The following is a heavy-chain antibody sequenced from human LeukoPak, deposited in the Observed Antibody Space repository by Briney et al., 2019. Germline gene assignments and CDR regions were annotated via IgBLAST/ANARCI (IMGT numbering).Heavy chain of an antibody. CDR3: ARGAPSYYYDSSGYLFGDY. Sequence: GRSLRLSCAASGFTFSSYAMHWVRQAPGKGLEWVAVISYDGSNKYYADSVEGRFTISRDNSKNTLYLQMNSLRAEDTAVYYCARGAPSYYYDSSGYLFGDYWGQGTLVTVSS. CDR2: ISYDGSNK. J-gene: IGHJ4*02. D-gene: IGHD3-22*01. V-gene: IGHV3-30*04. CDR1: GFTFSSYA.